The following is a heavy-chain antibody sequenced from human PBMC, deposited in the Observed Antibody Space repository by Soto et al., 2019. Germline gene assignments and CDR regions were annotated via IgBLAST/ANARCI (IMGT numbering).Heavy chain of an antibody. Sequence: GGSLRLSCATSGFIFGNYGMHWVRQAPGKGREWVAVVSYEGETQYYADSVKGRFTISRDNSKNTLSLHINSLRGEGRDVYSCAKEWKESTSGWYYRHWGQGTRVTVSS. V-gene: IGHV3-30*18. D-gene: IGHD6-19*01. J-gene: IGHJ4*02. CDR1: GFIFGNYG. CDR2: VSYEGETQ. CDR3: AKEWKESTSGWYYRH.